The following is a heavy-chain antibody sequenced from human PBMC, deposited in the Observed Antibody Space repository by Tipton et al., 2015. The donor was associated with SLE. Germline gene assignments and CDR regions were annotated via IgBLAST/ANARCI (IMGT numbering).Heavy chain of an antibody. CDR2: INHSGST. V-gene: IGHV4-39*07. J-gene: IGHJ4*02. CDR1: GGSINSIYYY. CDR3: ARGGPNWGYYFYFDY. Sequence: TLSLTCTVSGGSINSIYYYWSWIRQPPGKGLEWIGEINHSGSTNYNPSLKSRVTISVDTSKNQFSLKLSSVTAADTAVYYCARGGPNWGYYFYFDYWGQGTLVTVSS. D-gene: IGHD7-27*01.